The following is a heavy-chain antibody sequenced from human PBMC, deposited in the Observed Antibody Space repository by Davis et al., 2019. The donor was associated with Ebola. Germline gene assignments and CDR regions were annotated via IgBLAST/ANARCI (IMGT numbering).Heavy chain of an antibody. CDR2: IIPIFGTA. Sequence: SVKVSCKASGGTFSSYSISWVRQAPGQGLEWMGGIIPIFGTANYAQKFQSRVTITADKSTSTAYMELSSLRSEDTAVYYCARQYSSSSFKALYGMDVWGQGTTVTASS. J-gene: IGHJ6*02. D-gene: IGHD6-6*01. CDR1: GGTFSSYS. V-gene: IGHV1-69*06. CDR3: ARQYSSSSFKALYGMDV.